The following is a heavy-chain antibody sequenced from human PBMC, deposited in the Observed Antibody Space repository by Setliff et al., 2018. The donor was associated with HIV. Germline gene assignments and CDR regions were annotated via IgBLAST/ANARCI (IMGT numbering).Heavy chain of an antibody. D-gene: IGHD1-26*01. CDR1: GLSFSYAW. CDR2: IKRKSDGGTA. Sequence: PGGSLRLSCAASGLSFSYAWLSWVRQAPGKGLEWVGRIKRKSDGGTADYAAHVKGRFTISRDDSKNTLSLQMNSLKTEDTAIYHCTTDLGSGRLSWNNNWGQGTLVTVSS. V-gene: IGHV3-15*01. J-gene: IGHJ4*02. CDR3: TTDLGSGRLSWNNN.